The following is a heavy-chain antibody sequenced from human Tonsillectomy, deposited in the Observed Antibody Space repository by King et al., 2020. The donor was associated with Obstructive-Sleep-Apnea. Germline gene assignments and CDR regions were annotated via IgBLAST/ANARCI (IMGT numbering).Heavy chain of an antibody. CDR1: GFTFSSYG. V-gene: IGHV3-30*02. CDR2: IRYDGSNK. CDR3: AKASAIFGVVSPFDY. J-gene: IGHJ4*02. D-gene: IGHD3-3*01. Sequence: VQLVESGGGVVQPGRSLRLSCAASGFTFSSYGMHWVRQAPDKGLEWVAFIRYDGSNKYYADSVKGRFTISRDNSKNTLYLQMNSLRAEDTAMYYRAKASAIFGVVSPFDYWGQGTLVTVSS.